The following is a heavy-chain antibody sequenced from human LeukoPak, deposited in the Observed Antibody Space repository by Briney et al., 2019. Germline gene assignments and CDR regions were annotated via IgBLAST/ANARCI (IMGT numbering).Heavy chain of an antibody. CDR2: IYYSGNT. CDR1: GGSISSSY. J-gene: IGHJ6*03. V-gene: IGHV4-59*08. D-gene: IGHD5-12*01. Sequence: ASETLSLTCTVSGGSISSSYWSWIRQPPGKGLEWIGYIYYSGNTNYNPSLKSRVTISVDTSKNQFSLRLSSLTAADTAVYYCARGSQGLRLRAYYCYYYYMDVWGKGTTVTISS. CDR3: ARGSQGLRLRAYYCYYYYMDV.